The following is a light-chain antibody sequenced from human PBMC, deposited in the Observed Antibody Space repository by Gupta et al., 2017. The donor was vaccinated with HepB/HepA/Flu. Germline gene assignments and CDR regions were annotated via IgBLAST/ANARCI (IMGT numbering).Light chain of an antibody. Sequence: SSVLTQPPSVSVAPGKTARMTCGGNTIGRKSVHWYQPKSGQDLLLVVYDDNGRPAPIPGRFSGSTSGTTATPTMSRVEAGDDDDYYSHVWDSSDVVFGGGTKLTVL. V-gene: IGLV3-21*03. J-gene: IGLJ2*01. CDR2: DDN. CDR1: TIGRKS. CDR3: HVWDSSDVV.